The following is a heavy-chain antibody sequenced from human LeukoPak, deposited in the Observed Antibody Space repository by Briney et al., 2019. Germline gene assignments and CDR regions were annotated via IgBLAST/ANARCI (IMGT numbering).Heavy chain of an antibody. CDR3: AREEMATIHAFDI. V-gene: IGHV1-46*01. D-gene: IGHD5-24*01. Sequence: ASVKVSCKASGYTLTSYYMHWVRQAPGQGLEWMGIINPSGGSTSYAQKFQGRVTMTRDTSTSTVYMELSSLRSEDTAVYYCAREEMATIHAFDIWGQGTMVTVSP. CDR1: GYTLTSYY. J-gene: IGHJ3*02. CDR2: INPSGGST.